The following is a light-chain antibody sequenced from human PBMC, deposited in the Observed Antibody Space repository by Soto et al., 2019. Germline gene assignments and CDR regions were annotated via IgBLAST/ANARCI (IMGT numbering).Light chain of an antibody. CDR2: SAS. CDR3: QQSYSTPLT. V-gene: IGKV1-39*01. J-gene: IGKJ4*01. CDR1: QTISSS. Sequence: DIQMTQSPSSLSASVGDRDTITCRASQTISSSLNWYQQKPGKAPKLLIYSASSLQSGVPSRFSGSGSGTDFTLTISSLQPEDSGSFYCQQSYSTPLTFGGGTKVEIK.